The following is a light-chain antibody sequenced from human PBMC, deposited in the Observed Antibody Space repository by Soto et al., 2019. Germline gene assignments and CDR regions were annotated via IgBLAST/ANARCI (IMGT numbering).Light chain of an antibody. J-gene: IGKJ4*01. CDR2: GAS. Sequence: EIVMTQSPATLSVSPGERATLSCRASQSVSSNLAWYQQKPGQAPRLLIYGASSRATGIPDRFSGNGSGTDFTLTISRLEPEDFAVYYCQQYGSSLFTFGGGTKVDIK. V-gene: IGKV3-20*01. CDR1: QSVSSN. CDR3: QQYGSSLFT.